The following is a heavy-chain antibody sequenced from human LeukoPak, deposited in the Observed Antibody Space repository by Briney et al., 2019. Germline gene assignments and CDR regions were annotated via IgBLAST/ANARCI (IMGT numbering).Heavy chain of an antibody. D-gene: IGHD3-3*01. CDR3: ARAGFLEWLSIGAFDI. V-gene: IGHV4-59*01. Sequence: SETLSLTCTVSGGSISSYYWSWIRQPPGKGLEWIGYIYYSGSTNYNPSLKSRVTISVDTSKNQFSLKLSSVTAADTAVYYCARAGFLEWLSIGAFDIWGQGTMVTVSS. CDR2: IYYSGST. J-gene: IGHJ3*02. CDR1: GGSISSYY.